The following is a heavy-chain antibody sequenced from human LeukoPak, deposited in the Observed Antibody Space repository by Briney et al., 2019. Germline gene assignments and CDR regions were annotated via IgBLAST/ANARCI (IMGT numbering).Heavy chain of an antibody. CDR1: GFNFSSYA. V-gene: IGHV3-23*01. J-gene: IGHJ4*02. D-gene: IGHD3-10*01. CDR2: ISGSGGST. Sequence: PGGSLRLSCAASGFNFSSYAMSWVRQAPGKGLEWVSAISGSGGSTYYADSVKGRFTISRDNSKNTLYLQMNSLRAEDTAVYYCAKDPFGYYGSGSYPFDYWGQGTLVTVSS. CDR3: AKDPFGYYGSGSYPFDY.